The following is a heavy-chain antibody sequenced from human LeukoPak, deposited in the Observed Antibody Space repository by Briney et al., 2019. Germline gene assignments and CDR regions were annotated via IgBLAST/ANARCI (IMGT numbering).Heavy chain of an antibody. CDR3: ARDRSDTAMVPYYYYYMDV. D-gene: IGHD5-18*01. CDR1: GGTFSSYA. J-gene: IGHJ6*03. Sequence: SVKVSCKASGGTFSSYAISWVRQAPGQGLEWMGGIIPIFGTANYAQKFQGRVTITADKSTSTAYMELSSLRSEDTAVYYCARDRSDTAMVPYYYYYMDVWGKGTTVTVSS. CDR2: IIPIFGTA. V-gene: IGHV1-69*06.